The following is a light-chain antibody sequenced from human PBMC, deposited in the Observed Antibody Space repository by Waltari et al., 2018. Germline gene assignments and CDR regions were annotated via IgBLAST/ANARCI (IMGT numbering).Light chain of an antibody. CDR3: QQYGSSPWT. CDR2: SAS. Sequence: EIVLTQSPGTLSLSPGERATLSCRASQSVSSSYLAWYQQKPGQAPRVLIHSASNRDTGMPYRFIGSGSGTYFTLAIIRLEPEDFAVYYCQQYGSSPWTFGQGTKVEIK. J-gene: IGKJ1*01. CDR1: QSVSSSY. V-gene: IGKV3-20*01.